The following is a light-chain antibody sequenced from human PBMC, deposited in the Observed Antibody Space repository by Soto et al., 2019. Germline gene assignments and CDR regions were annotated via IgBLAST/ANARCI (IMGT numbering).Light chain of an antibody. CDR2: KDS. CDR3: QSTDRSGAYV. J-gene: IGLJ1*01. Sequence: SYELTQPPSVSVSPGQTARITCSGDTLSNQFVYWYQQKPGQAPLLVMFKDSERTSGIPDRFSGSTSGTSVTLTITGVQAEDECDYYCQSTDRSGAYVFGTGTKLTVL. V-gene: IGLV3-25*02. CDR1: TLSNQF.